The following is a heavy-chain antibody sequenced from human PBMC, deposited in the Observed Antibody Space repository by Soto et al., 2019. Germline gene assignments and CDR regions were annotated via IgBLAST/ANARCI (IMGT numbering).Heavy chain of an antibody. V-gene: IGHV3-74*01. CDR2: INSDGSST. CDR3: AREYSSSRYFDY. Sequence: EVQLVESGGGLVQSGGSLRLSCAASGFTFSSYWMHWVRQAPGKGLVWVSRINSDGSSTSYADSVKGRVTISRDNASNPLYLQMNSLRVEDTAVYYCAREYSSSRYFDYWGQGTLVTVSS. D-gene: IGHD6-13*01. J-gene: IGHJ4*02. CDR1: GFTFSSYW.